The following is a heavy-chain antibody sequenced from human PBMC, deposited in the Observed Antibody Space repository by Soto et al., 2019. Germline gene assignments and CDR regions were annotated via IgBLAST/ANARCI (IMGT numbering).Heavy chain of an antibody. J-gene: IGHJ5*02. Sequence: PSETLSLTCAVYGGSFSGYYWSWIRQPPGKGLEWIGEINHSGSTNYNPSLKSRVTISVDTSKNQFSLKLSSVTAADTAVYYCARGLYNWNETWGQGTLVTVSS. CDR2: INHSGST. CDR3: ARGLYNWNET. V-gene: IGHV4-34*01. CDR1: GGSFSGYY. D-gene: IGHD2-8*01.